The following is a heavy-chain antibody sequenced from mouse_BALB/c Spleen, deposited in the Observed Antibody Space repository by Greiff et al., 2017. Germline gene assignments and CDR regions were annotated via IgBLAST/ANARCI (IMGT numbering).Heavy chain of an antibody. J-gene: IGHJ3*01. CDR1: GFTFSSYA. Sequence: EVKLVESGGGLVKPGGSLKLSCAASGFTFSSYAMSWVRQTPEKRLEWVASISSGGSTYYPDSVKGRFTISRDNARNILYLQMSSLRSEDTAMYYCASYYGSSFWFAYWGQGTLVTVSA. D-gene: IGHD1-1*01. CDR3: ASYYGSSFWFAY. V-gene: IGHV5-6-5*01. CDR2: ISSGGST.